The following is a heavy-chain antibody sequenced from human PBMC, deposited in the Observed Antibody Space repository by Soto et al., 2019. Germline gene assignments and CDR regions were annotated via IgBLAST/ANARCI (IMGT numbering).Heavy chain of an antibody. CDR2: ISYDGSNK. CDR3: ARFATTVTTGYYYYYGMDV. J-gene: IGHJ6*02. V-gene: IGHV3-30-3*01. CDR1: GFTFSSYA. D-gene: IGHD4-17*01. Sequence: QVPLVESGGGVVQPGRSLRLSCAASGFTFSSYAMHWVRQAPGKGLEWVAVISYDGSNKYYADSVKGRFTISRDNSKNTLYLQMNSLRAEDTAVYYCARFATTVTTGYYYYYGMDVWGQGTTVTVSS.